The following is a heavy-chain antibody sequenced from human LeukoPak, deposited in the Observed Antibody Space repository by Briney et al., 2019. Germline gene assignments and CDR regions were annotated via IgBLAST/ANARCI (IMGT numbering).Heavy chain of an antibody. V-gene: IGHV4-61*02. CDR3: ARSLADYGSGSYYNFGFDY. D-gene: IGHD3-10*01. CDR1: GGSISSGSYY. J-gene: IGHJ4*02. CDR2: IYTSGST. Sequence: SETLSLTCTVSGGSISSGSYYWSWIRQPAGKGLEWIGRIYTSGSTNYNPSLKSRVTISVDTSKNQFSLKLSSVTAADTAVYYCARSLADYGSGSYYNFGFDYWGQGTLVTVSS.